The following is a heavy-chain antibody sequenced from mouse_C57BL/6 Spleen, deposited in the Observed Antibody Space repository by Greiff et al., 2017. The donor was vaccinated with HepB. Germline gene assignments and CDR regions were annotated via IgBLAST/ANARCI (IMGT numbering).Heavy chain of an antibody. CDR2: INPSTGGT. V-gene: IGHV1-42*01. CDR3: ARVRQGGGDY. D-gene: IGHD3-2*01. CDR1: GYSFTGYY. Sequence: VQLQQSGPELVKPGASVKISCKASGYSFTGYYMNWVKQSPEKSLEWIGEINPSTGGTTYNQKFKAKATLTVDKSSSTAYMQLKSLTSEDSAVYYCARVRQGGGDYWGQGTTLTVSS. J-gene: IGHJ2*01.